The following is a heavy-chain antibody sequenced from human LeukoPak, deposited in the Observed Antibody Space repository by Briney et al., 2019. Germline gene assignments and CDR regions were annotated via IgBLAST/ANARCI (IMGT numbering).Heavy chain of an antibody. CDR2: INWNGGST. V-gene: IGHV3-20*04. D-gene: IGHD3-10*01. Sequence: PGGSLRLSCAASGFTFGDYGMSWVRQAPGKGLEWVSGINWNGGSTGYADSVKGRFTISRDNAKNSLYLQMNSLRAEDTALYYCARQMAGLLWFGESLDYWGQGTLVTVSS. CDR3: ARQMAGLLWFGESLDY. J-gene: IGHJ4*02. CDR1: GFTFGDYG.